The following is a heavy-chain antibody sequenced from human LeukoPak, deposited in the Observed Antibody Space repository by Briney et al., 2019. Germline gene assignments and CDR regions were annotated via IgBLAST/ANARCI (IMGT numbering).Heavy chain of an antibody. V-gene: IGHV3-23*01. CDR2: ISGSGGST. CDR1: GFTFSSYA. Sequence: GGSLRLSCAASGFTFSSYAMSWVRQAPGKGLEWVSAISGSGGSTYYADSVKGLFTISRDNSKNTLYLQMNSLRAEDTAVYYCAKDITIFFYYYYGMDVWGKGTTVTVSS. CDR3: AKDITIFFYYYYGMDV. J-gene: IGHJ6*04. D-gene: IGHD3-9*01.